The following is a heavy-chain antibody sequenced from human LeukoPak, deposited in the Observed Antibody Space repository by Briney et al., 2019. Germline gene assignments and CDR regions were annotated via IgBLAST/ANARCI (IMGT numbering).Heavy chain of an antibody. Sequence: PGGSLRLSCAASGFTFNSYKMNWVRQAPGKGLEWVSSISASSSYIYYADSVKGRFTISRDNAKNSLYLQMKSLRAEETAVYYCARWKEGSSRYWYFDLWGRGTLVTVSS. J-gene: IGHJ2*01. CDR3: ARWKEGSSRYWYFDL. CDR2: ISASSSYI. V-gene: IGHV3-21*01. D-gene: IGHD6-13*01. CDR1: GFTFNSYK.